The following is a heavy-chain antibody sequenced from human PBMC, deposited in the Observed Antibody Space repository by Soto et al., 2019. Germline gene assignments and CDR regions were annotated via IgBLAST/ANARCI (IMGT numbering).Heavy chain of an antibody. J-gene: IGHJ6*02. Sequence: QVQLVESGGGVVQPGRSLRLSCAASGFTFSSYGMHWVRQAPGKGLEWVAVIWSDGSNKYYADSVKGRFTISRDNSKNTLYLQMNSLRAGDTDVYYCARAHRQERFLEWLSFGYGMDVWGQGTTVAVSS. CDR3: ARAHRQERFLEWLSFGYGMDV. D-gene: IGHD3-3*01. V-gene: IGHV3-33*01. CDR2: IWSDGSNK. CDR1: GFTFSSYG.